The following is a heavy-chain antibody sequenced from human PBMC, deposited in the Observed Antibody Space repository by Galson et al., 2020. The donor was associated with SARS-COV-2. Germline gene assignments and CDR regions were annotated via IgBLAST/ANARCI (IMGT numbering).Heavy chain of an antibody. V-gene: IGHV3-7*03. Sequence: GGSLRLSCAASGFTFSSYWMSWVRQAPGKGLEWVANIKQDGSEKYYVDSVKGRFTISRDNAKNSLYLQMNSLRAEDTAVYYCARGVVVTAPAYGMDVWGQGTTVTVSS. CDR1: GFTFSSYW. D-gene: IGHD2-21*02. CDR3: ARGVVVTAPAYGMDV. J-gene: IGHJ6*02. CDR2: IKQDGSEK.